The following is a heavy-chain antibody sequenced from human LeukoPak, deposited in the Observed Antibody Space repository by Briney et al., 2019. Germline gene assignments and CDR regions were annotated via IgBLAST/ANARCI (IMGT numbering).Heavy chain of an antibody. Sequence: GGSLRLSCAASGFTFDDYTMHWVRQAPGKGLEWVSLISWDGGSTYYADSVKGRFTIPRDNSKNSLYLQMNSLRTEDTALYYCAKDIGGYGYYYMDVWGKGTTVTVSS. J-gene: IGHJ6*03. D-gene: IGHD5-12*01. CDR2: ISWDGGST. CDR1: GFTFDDYT. V-gene: IGHV3-43*01. CDR3: AKDIGGYGYYYMDV.